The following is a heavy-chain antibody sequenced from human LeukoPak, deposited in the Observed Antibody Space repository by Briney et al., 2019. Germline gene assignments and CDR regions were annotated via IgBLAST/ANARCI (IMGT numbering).Heavy chain of an antibody. CDR1: GGSISSGGYS. V-gene: IGHV4-30-2*01. Sequence: SQSLSLTCAVSGGSISSGGYSWSWIRQPPGKGPEWIGYIYHSGSTYYNPSLKSRVTISVDRSKNQFSLKLSSVTAADTAVYYCARGWGYCSSTSCRTKWNWFDPWGQGTLVTVSS. CDR2: IYHSGST. CDR3: ARGWGYCSSTSCRTKWNWFDP. D-gene: IGHD2-2*01. J-gene: IGHJ5*02.